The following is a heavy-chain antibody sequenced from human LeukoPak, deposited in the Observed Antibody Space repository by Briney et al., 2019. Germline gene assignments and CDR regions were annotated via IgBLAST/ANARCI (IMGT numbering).Heavy chain of an antibody. CDR3: ARGASIAVADY. V-gene: IGHV3-30*04. D-gene: IGHD6-19*01. CDR1: GFTFSNYA. CDR2: MLYDGRNK. J-gene: IGHJ4*02. Sequence: PGGSLRLPCAASGFTFSNYAMHWVRQAPGKGLEWVAVMLYDGRNKYYADSVKGRFTISRDNSKNTLYLQMNSLRTEDTAMYYCARGASIAVADYWGQGSLVTVSS.